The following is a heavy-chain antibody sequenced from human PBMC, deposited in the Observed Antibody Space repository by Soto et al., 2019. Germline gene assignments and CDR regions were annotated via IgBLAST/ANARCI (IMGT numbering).Heavy chain of an antibody. CDR1: GFTFNFYA. CDR3: AKRAGDGFFHY. CDR2: IDSSGGST. D-gene: IGHD4-17*01. V-gene: IGHV3-23*01. J-gene: IGHJ4*02. Sequence: VQLLESGGGLVQPGGSLRLSCAASGFTFNFYAMNWVRQAPGKGPEWVSFIDSSGGSTYYADSVKGRFSISRDNSKNTLYLQMNSVRAEDTALYYCAKRAGDGFFHYWGQGTQVTVSS.